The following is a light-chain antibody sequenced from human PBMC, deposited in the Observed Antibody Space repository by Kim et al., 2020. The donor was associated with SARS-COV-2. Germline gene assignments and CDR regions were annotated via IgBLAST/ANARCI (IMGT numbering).Light chain of an antibody. J-gene: IGKJ4*01. CDR3: QQTKILPS. CDR1: QGITNW. V-gene: IGKV1-12*02. Sequence: SASVGYRVTITCRASQGITNWLAWYQQKPGQAPKLLISAASILQSGVPSRFTGSGSGTEFTLTINNLQPEDFASYYCQQTKILPSFGGGTKVDIK. CDR2: AAS.